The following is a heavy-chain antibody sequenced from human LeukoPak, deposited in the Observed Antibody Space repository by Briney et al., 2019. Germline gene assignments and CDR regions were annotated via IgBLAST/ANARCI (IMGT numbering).Heavy chain of an antibody. D-gene: IGHD3-22*01. J-gene: IGHJ4*02. V-gene: IGHV3-21*01. CDR1: GFTFTSFS. Sequence: GGSLRLSCAASGFTFTSFSSNWVRQATGKGLEWVSSINTVATYIYYADSVRGRFAISRDNAKNSVYLQMDSLRAEDTGVYYCARLRRNGDSGGFYYYYDYWGQGTLVTVSS. CDR3: ARLRRNGDSGGFYYYYDY. CDR2: INTVATYI.